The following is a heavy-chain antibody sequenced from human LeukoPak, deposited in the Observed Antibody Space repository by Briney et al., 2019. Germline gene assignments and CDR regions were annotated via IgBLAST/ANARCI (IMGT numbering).Heavy chain of an antibody. Sequence: PGGSLRLSCAASGFTVSSNYMSWVRQAPGKGLEWVSVIYSGGSTYYADSVKGRFTISRDNSKNTLYLQMNSLRAEDTAVYYCARDYGDYKSDAFDIRGQGTMVTVSS. CDR1: GFTVSSNY. D-gene: IGHD4-17*01. J-gene: IGHJ3*02. V-gene: IGHV3-53*01. CDR3: ARDYGDYKSDAFDI. CDR2: IYSGGST.